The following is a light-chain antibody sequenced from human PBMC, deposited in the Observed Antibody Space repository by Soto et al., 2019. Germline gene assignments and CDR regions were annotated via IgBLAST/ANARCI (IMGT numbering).Light chain of an antibody. CDR1: QSVSSNY. Sequence: VMTQSPATLSVSPGERATLSCRATQSVSSNYLAWYQHKPGQAPRLLIYDVSNRASGIPARFSGSGSETDFTLTISSLEPEDFAVYYCQQRSDWPLTFGQGTRLEI. V-gene: IGKV3D-20*02. J-gene: IGKJ5*01. CDR2: DVS. CDR3: QQRSDWPLT.